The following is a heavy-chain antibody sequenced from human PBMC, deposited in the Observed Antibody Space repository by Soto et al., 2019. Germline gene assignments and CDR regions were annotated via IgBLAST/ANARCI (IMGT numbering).Heavy chain of an antibody. Sequence: KAAETLSLTCAVYGGAFVGYYCIFIRQPPVKGLEWIGEINHSGSTNYNPSLKSRVTISVDTSKNQFSLKLSSVTAADTAVYYCAREGVTHAFDIWGQGTMVTVSS. D-gene: IGHD5-18*01. CDR3: AREGVTHAFDI. CDR2: INHSGST. J-gene: IGHJ3*02. CDR1: GGAFVGYY. V-gene: IGHV4-34*01.